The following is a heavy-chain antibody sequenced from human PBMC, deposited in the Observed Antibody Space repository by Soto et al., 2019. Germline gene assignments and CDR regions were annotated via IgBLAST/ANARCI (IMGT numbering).Heavy chain of an antibody. CDR3: AKDARCMLYCNGLRFFYGMDV. CDR2: TSYDGSEK. D-gene: IGHD2-8*01. J-gene: IGHJ6*02. V-gene: IGHV3-30*18. CDR1: GFRFGSYA. Sequence: PGGSLRLSCAASGFRFGSYAMNWVRQAPGKGLEWVAVTSYDGSEKFYADSVKGRFSIYRDNSKSTLYLQMNSLRAEDTAIYYCAKDARCMLYCNGLRFFYGMDVWGQGTTVTVSS.